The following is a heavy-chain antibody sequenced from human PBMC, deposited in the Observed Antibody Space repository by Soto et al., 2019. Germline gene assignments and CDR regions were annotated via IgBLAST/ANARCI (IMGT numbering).Heavy chain of an antibody. CDR2: ISSTTNYI. CDR1: GFIFTMYS. V-gene: IGHV3-21*06. Sequence: PGGSLRLSCAASGFIFTMYSMKWVRHAPGKGLEWVSSISSTTNYIYYGDSMKGRFTISRDNAKNSLYLEMNSLRAEDTAVYYCARESEDLTSNFDDWGQGTLVTVSS. CDR3: ARESEDLTSNFDD. J-gene: IGHJ4*02.